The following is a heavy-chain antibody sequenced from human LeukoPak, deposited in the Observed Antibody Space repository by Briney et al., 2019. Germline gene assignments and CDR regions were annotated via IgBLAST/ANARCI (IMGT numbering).Heavy chain of an antibody. J-gene: IGHJ4*02. V-gene: IGHV1-69*13. CDR1: GGTLNNYV. CDR2: VSPILGTP. D-gene: IGHD3-3*02. Sequence: ASVKISCKASGGTLNNYVVNWVRQAPGQGLEWLGGVSPILGTPKYAQKFQGRVTITADDSTNTAYMELRSLNSEDTAVYFCARSVSSVQWGLRLSIRYFDYWGQGTLVTVSS. CDR3: ARSVSSVQWGLRLSIRYFDY.